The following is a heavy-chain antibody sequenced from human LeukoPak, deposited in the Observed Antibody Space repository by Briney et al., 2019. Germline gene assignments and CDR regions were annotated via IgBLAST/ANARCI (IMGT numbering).Heavy chain of an antibody. D-gene: IGHD5-24*01. CDR1: GFTFSRYE. V-gene: IGHV3-43*02. Sequence: SGGSLRLSCAASGFTFSRYEMNWVRQAPGKGLEWVSVISGDGGSTYYADSVKGRFTISRDNSKNSLYLQMNSLRTEDTALYYCAKDIFSGYNFDNWFDPWGQGTLVTVSS. CDR2: ISGDGGST. CDR3: AKDIFSGYNFDNWFDP. J-gene: IGHJ5*02.